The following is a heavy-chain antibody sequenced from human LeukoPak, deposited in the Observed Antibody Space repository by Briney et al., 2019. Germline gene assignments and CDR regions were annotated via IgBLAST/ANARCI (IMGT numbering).Heavy chain of an antibody. Sequence: GASVKVSCKASGYTFTSYDINWVRQATGQGLERMGWMNPNSGNTGYAQKFQGRVTMTRNTSISTAYMELSSLRSEDTAVYYCARGRRGYINFDYWGQGTLVTVSS. CDR2: MNPNSGNT. CDR3: ARGRRGYINFDY. D-gene: IGHD5-12*01. CDR1: GYTFTSYD. V-gene: IGHV1-8*01. J-gene: IGHJ4*02.